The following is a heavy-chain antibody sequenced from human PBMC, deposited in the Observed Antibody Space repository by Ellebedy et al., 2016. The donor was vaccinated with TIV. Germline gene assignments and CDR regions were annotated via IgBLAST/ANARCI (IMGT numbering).Heavy chain of an antibody. J-gene: IGHJ4*02. D-gene: IGHD6-19*01. CDR2: LSFDGSSE. Sequence: GESLKISCAASGFTFNNYAMHWVRQAPGKGLEWVAVLSFDGSSEFYADSVKGRFTISRDNSMTTLYLEMNSLRAEDTALYYCARDLDKSSGWYGGAAYWGQGTQVTVSS. CDR1: GFTFNNYA. CDR3: ARDLDKSSGWYGGAAY. V-gene: IGHV3-30-3*01.